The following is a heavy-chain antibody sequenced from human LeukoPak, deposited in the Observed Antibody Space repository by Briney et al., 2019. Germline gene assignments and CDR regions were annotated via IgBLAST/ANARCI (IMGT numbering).Heavy chain of an antibody. D-gene: IGHD2-15*01. CDR2: ISGSGGTT. CDR1: GFTFSTFA. V-gene: IGHV3-23*01. Sequence: PGGSLRLSCAASGFTFSTFAMTWVRQAPGKGLEWVSAISGSGGTTYYADSVKGRFTISRDNSKNTLYLQMNSLRAEDTAVYYCAKAFLGYCSGGSCFDFDYWGQGTLVTVSS. CDR3: AKAFLGYCSGGSCFDFDY. J-gene: IGHJ4*02.